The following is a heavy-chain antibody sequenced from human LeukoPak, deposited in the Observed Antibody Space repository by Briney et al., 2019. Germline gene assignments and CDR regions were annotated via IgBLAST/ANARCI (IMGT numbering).Heavy chain of an antibody. Sequence: SETLSLTCAVYGGSFSGYYWSWIRQPPGEGLEWIGEINHSGSTNYNPSLKSRVTISVDTSKNQFSLKLSSVTAADTAVYYCARAWYYYDSSGYYPFDYSGQGTLVTVSS. CDR3: ARAWYYYDSSGYYPFDY. J-gene: IGHJ4*02. V-gene: IGHV4-34*01. CDR1: GGSFSGYY. D-gene: IGHD3-22*01. CDR2: INHSGST.